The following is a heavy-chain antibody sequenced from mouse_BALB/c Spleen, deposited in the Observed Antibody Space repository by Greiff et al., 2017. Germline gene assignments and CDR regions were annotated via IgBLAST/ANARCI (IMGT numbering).Heavy chain of an antibody. V-gene: IGHV14-3*02. CDR3: DSGNYLDY. CDR2: IDPANGNT. D-gene: IGHD1-1*02. CDR1: GFNFKDTY. Sequence: EVQLQQSGAELVKPGASVKFSCTASGFNFKDTYMHWVKQRPDQGLEWIGRIDPANGNTKYDPKFQGKATITADTSSNTAYLQLSSLTSEDTAVYYCDSGNYLDYWGEGTTRTGSS. J-gene: IGHJ2*01.